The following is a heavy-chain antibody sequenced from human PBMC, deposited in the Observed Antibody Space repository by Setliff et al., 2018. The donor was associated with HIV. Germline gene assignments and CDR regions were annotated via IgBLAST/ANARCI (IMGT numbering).Heavy chain of an antibody. Sequence: ASVKVSCKASGYTFTSYGISWVRQAPGQGLEWMGWINPNSGGTNYAQRFQGRVTMTRDTSISTAFMELSSLRSDDTALYFCARGWGLWFGQLSILPLDPWGQGTLVTVSS. D-gene: IGHD3-10*01. J-gene: IGHJ5*02. CDR1: GYTFTSYG. CDR3: ARGWGLWFGQLSILPLDP. CDR2: INPNSGGT. V-gene: IGHV1-2*02.